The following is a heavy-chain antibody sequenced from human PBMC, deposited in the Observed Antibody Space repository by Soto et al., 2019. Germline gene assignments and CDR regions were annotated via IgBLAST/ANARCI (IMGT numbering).Heavy chain of an antibody. V-gene: IGHV1-46*01. Sequence: ASVKVSCKASGYTFTSYDMHWVRQAPGQGLEWMGIINPNGGSTTYAQKFQGRVTLTRDTSTNTVNMELSSLRSEDTAVYYCASEKWLVRRNDPFDIWGQGTMVTVSS. CDR3: ASEKWLVRRNDPFDI. D-gene: IGHD6-19*01. CDR2: INPNGGST. J-gene: IGHJ3*02. CDR1: GYTFTSYD.